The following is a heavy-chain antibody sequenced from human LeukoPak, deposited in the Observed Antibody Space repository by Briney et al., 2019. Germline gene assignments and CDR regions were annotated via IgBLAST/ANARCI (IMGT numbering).Heavy chain of an antibody. J-gene: IGHJ6*02. D-gene: IGHD3-10*01. Sequence: PGGSLRLSCAASGFTFSTDVMSWVRQAPGKGLECVSAISGSGGNTYYADSVKGRFTISRDNSKNMLYLQMNSLRAEDTVVYYCAKVSGRIQIWPQPFGDGMDVWGQGTTVTVSS. CDR3: AKVSGRIQIWPQPFGDGMDV. V-gene: IGHV3-23*01. CDR2: ISGSGGNT. CDR1: GFTFSTDV.